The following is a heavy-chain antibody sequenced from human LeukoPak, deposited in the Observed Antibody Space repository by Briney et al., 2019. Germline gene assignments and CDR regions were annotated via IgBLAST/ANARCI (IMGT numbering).Heavy chain of an antibody. CDR3: AGGVTRITIFGVAPGWYFDY. CDR2: INHSGST. Sequence: PSETLSLTCAVHGGSFSGYYWSWIRQPPGKGLEWIGEINHSGSTNYNPSLKSRVTISADTSKNQFSLKLSSVTAADTAVYYCAGGVTRITIFGVAPGWYFDYWGQGTLVTVSS. J-gene: IGHJ4*02. D-gene: IGHD3-3*01. CDR1: GGSFSGYY. V-gene: IGHV4-34*01.